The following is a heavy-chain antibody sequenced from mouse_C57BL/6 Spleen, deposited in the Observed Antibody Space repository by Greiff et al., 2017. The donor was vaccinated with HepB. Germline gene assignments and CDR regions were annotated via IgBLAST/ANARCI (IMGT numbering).Heavy chain of an antibody. J-gene: IGHJ3*01. CDR1: GYTFTSYG. V-gene: IGHV1-81*01. CDR2: IYPRSGNT. Sequence: QVQLQQSGAELARPGASVKLSCKASGYTFTSYGISWVKQRTGQGLEWIGEIYPRSGNTYYNEKFKGKATLTADKSSSTAYMELRSLTSEDSAVYFCARGGAPAYWGQGTLVTVSA. CDR3: ARGGAPAY.